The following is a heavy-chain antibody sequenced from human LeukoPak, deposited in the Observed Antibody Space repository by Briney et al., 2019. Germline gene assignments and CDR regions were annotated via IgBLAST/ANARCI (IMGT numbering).Heavy chain of an antibody. D-gene: IGHD3-10*01. Sequence: PGGSLRLSCAASGFTFSSYAMTWVRQAPGQGLEWVAGISSDESKKYYEDSLKGRLTISRDNYKNTLYLQMNSLTAEDTAVYYCARDRGSGTYYLRELDYWGQGTLVTVSS. CDR3: ARDRGSGTYYLRELDY. CDR2: ISSDESKK. J-gene: IGHJ4*02. V-gene: IGHV3-30*03. CDR1: GFTFSSYA.